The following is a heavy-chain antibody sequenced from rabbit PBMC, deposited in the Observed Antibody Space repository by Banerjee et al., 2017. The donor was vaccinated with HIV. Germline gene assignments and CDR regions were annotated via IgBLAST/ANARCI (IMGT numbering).Heavy chain of an antibody. V-gene: IGHV1S40*01. CDR1: GFDFSSYF. CDR3: ARDLAGVIGWNFNL. CDR2: IGTADGNT. Sequence: QSLEESGGDLVKPGASLTLTCTASGFDFSSYFMCWVRQAPGKGLEWIACIGTADGNTFYANWAKGRFTISKASWTTVTLQMTSLTAADTASYFCARDLAGVIGWNFNLWGPGTLVTVS. D-gene: IGHD4-1*01. J-gene: IGHJ4*01.